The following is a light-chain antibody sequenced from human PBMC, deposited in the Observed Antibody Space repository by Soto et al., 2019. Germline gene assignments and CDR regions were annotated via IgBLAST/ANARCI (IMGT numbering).Light chain of an antibody. CDR3: SSYTSSSTLV. V-gene: IGLV2-14*01. Sequence: QSALTQPASVSGSPGQSITISCTGTSSDVGGYDYVSWYQQHPAKTPKLIIFEVSNRPSGISNRFSGSKSGNTASLTLSGLQAEDEADYYCSSYTSSSTLVFGGGTKVTVL. CDR2: EVS. CDR1: SSDVGGYDY. J-gene: IGLJ2*01.